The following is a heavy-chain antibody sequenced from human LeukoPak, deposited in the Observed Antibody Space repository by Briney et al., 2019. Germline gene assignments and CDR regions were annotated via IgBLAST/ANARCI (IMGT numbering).Heavy chain of an antibody. Sequence: ASVKVSCKASGFPFTNYAFHWVRQAPGQRLEWLGWINAGNDDTKYSQKFQGRVTITRDTSASTAYMELSSLRSEDTAVYYCARETGDPTGSSWFDPWGQGTLVTVSS. CDR1: GFPFTNYA. CDR2: INAGNDDT. CDR3: ARETGDPTGSSWFDP. D-gene: IGHD2/OR15-2a*01. J-gene: IGHJ5*02. V-gene: IGHV1-3*01.